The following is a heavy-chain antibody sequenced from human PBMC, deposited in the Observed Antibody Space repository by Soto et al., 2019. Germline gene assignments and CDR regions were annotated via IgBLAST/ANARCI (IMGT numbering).Heavy chain of an antibody. CDR3: TTEITTTYYYYYFDY. CDR1: GFTFSNAW. V-gene: IGHV3-15*01. CDR2: IKSKTDGGTT. Sequence: GGSLRLSCAASGFTFSNAWTSWVRQAPGKGLEWVGRIKSKTDGGTTDYAAPVKGRFTISRDDSKNTLYLQMNSLKTEDTAVYYCTTEITTTYYYYYFDYWGQGTLVTVSS. J-gene: IGHJ4*02. D-gene: IGHD3-10*01.